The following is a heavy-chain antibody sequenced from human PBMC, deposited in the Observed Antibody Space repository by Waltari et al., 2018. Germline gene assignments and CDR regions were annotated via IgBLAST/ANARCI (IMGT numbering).Heavy chain of an antibody. D-gene: IGHD2-21*02. J-gene: IGHJ3*01. V-gene: IGHV3-72*01. CDR2: TRNKVNSYTA. CDR3: ARGGVTLSEAFDV. Sequence: EVQLVESGGGLVQPGGSLRLSCAASGFTFSDHYMDWVRQAPGKGLEWVGRTRNKVNSYTAEYAASVKGRFTISRDESENSLFVQMNSLKTEDTAVYYCARGGVTLSEAFDVWGQGTMVTVSP. CDR1: GFTFSDHY.